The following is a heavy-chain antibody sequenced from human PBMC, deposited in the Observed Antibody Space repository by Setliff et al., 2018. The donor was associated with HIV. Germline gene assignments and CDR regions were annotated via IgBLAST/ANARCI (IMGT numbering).Heavy chain of an antibody. CDR2: IRSKVDGGAA. CDR1: GFTFGDYA. D-gene: IGHD5-12*01. V-gene: IGHV3-15*05. Sequence: PGGSLRLSCTSSGFTFGDYAMSWFRQAPGKGLEWVGRIRSKVDGGAADYAAPVKGRFTISRDDSKNTLYLQMSSLKTEDTAVYYCTTDSATIGGGEFDYWGQGTLVTVSS. CDR3: TTDSATIGGGEFDY. J-gene: IGHJ4*02.